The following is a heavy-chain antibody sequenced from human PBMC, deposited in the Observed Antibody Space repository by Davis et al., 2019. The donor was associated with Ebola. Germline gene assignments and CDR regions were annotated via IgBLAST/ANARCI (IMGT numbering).Heavy chain of an antibody. V-gene: IGHV4-34*01. J-gene: IGHJ6*02. CDR2: ISQSGSI. D-gene: IGHD3-3*01. Sequence: SETLSLTCAVHGGSLSGYFWTWIRQSPGKGLEWIGTISQSGSITDYNSSLKSRVTISVDTSKNQFSLKLSSVTAADTAVYYCARLNSKDFWSGYYASNGMDVWGQGTTVTVSS. CDR3: ARLNSKDFWSGYYASNGMDV. CDR1: GGSLSGYF.